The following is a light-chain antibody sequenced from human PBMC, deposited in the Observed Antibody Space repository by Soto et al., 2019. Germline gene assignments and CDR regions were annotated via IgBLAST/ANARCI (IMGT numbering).Light chain of an antibody. Sequence: DIQMTQSPSTLSGSVGDRFTIAFRSRLTISSWLAWYQQKPGKAPKLLIYKASTLKSGVPSRFSGSGSGTEFTLTISSLQPDDFATYYCQHYNSYSEAFGQGTKVDIK. CDR1: LTISSW. J-gene: IGKJ1*01. CDR2: KAS. CDR3: QHYNSYSEA. V-gene: IGKV1-5*03.